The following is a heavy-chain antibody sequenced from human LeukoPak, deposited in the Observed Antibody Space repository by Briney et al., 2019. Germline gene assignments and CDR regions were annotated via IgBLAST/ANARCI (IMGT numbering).Heavy chain of an antibody. Sequence: GGSLRLSCAASGFTFSSYAMSWVRQAPGKGLEWVSAISGSGGSTYYADSVKGRFTISRDNSKNTLYLQMNSLRAEDTAVYYCAKGLSRITISGVVPPPNWFDPWGQGTLVTVSS. D-gene: IGHD3-3*01. V-gene: IGHV3-23*01. CDR2: ISGSGGST. CDR3: AKGLSRITISGVVPPPNWFDP. CDR1: GFTFSSYA. J-gene: IGHJ5*02.